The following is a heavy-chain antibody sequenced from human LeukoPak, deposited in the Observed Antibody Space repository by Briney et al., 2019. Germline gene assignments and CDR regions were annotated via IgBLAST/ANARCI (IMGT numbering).Heavy chain of an antibody. V-gene: IGHV2-5*01. J-gene: IGHJ4*02. D-gene: IGHD4-17*01. CDR3: VYRTKVTSVDH. CDR1: GFSLNTNAVA. CDR2: IYGNDDK. Sequence: SGPTLVKPTQPLTLTCTFSGFSLNTNAVAVGWVRQPPGQALEWLTFIYGNDDKRYRPSLESRLTIIKDTFKKQVVLIMTDMDYVDTATYYCVYRTKVTSVDHWGQGTLVTVSS.